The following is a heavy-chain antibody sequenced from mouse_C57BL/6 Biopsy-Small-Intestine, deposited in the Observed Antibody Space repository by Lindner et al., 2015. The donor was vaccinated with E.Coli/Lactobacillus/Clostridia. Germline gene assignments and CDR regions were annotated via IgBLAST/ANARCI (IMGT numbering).Heavy chain of an antibody. Sequence: SVKVSCKAFGYTFSSYGINWVRQAPGQGLEWMGWISPYDGDTKYAQKFQDRVTMTTDTSTNTAYLELRRLRHDDTAVFYCARTKTLAGPGSGGFFYWGQGTLVTVSS. J-gene: IGHJ4*01. CDR1: GYTFSSYG. V-gene: IGHV1-7*01. D-gene: IGHD3-1*01. CDR2: ISPYDGDT. CDR3: ARTKTLAGPGSGGFFY.